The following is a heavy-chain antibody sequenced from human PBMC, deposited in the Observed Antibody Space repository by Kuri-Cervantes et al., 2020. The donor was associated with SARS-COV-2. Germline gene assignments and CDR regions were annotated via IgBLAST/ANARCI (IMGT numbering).Heavy chain of an antibody. D-gene: IGHD3-10*01. V-gene: IGHV3-74*01. CDR3: SREVGRDYSYYYGLDV. J-gene: IGHJ6*02. Sequence: GESLKISCAASGFTFDDYAMHWVRQAPGKGLVWVSRINSDGSSTSYADSVKGRFTISRDNAKNTLYLQMSSLRAEDTAVYYCSREVGRDYSYYYGLDVWGQGTTVTVSS. CDR1: GFTFDDYA. CDR2: INSDGSST.